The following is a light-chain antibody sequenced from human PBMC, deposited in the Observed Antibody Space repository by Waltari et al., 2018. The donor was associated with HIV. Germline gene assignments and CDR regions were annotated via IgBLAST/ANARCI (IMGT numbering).Light chain of an antibody. Sequence: QSALTQPPAASGSTGQSVTLSCTGTSSDVGGYNYVSWHQQHPGKAPKRMIYDVIKMPSGVPDRCSVSTSGHPASLPFSRLQPEDEADYYCSSHAGSKVVFVGGTKLTVL. CDR3: SSHAGSKVV. CDR1: SSDVGGYNY. V-gene: IGLV2-8*01. CDR2: DVI. J-gene: IGLJ2*01.